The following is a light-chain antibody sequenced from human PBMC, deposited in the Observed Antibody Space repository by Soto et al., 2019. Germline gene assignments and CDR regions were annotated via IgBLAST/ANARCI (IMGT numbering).Light chain of an antibody. CDR2: GAS. CDR3: QQYGTSVIT. Sequence: EIVMTQSPATLSVSPWERATLSCRASQSVSNNFLAWYQQIPGQAPRLLIYGASSRATGIPDRFSGSGSGTDFTLTISRLEPEDFAVYYCQQYGTSVITFGQGTKVDIK. J-gene: IGKJ1*01. CDR1: QSVSNNF. V-gene: IGKV3-20*01.